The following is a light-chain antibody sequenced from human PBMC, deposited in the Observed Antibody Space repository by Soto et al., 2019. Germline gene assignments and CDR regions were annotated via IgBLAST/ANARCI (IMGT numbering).Light chain of an antibody. CDR2: GNN. CDR1: SSNIGAGRD. J-gene: IGLJ1*01. V-gene: IGLV1-40*01. Sequence: QSVLTQPPSVSGAPGQRVTISCTGSSSNIGAGRDVHWYQQLPGTAPRLLIYGNNNRPSGVPDRFSASKSGTSASLAITGLQAEVEADFYCQSFDSSLRAYVFGTGSKVTV. CDR3: QSFDSSLRAYV.